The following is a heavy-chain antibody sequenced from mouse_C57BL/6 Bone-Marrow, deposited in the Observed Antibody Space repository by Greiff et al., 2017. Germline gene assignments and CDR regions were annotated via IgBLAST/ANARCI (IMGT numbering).Heavy chain of an antibody. CDR2: IHPNSGST. D-gene: IGHD4-1*01. CDR3: AKDLNWEEYFDY. CDR1: GHTFTSYW. V-gene: IGHV1-64*01. Sequence: QVQLQQPGAELVKPGASVKLSCKASGHTFTSYWMHWVKQRPGQGLEWIGMIHPNSGSTNYNEKFKSKATLTVDKSSSTAYMQLSSLTSEDSAVYYCAKDLNWEEYFDYWGQGTTLTVSS. J-gene: IGHJ2*01.